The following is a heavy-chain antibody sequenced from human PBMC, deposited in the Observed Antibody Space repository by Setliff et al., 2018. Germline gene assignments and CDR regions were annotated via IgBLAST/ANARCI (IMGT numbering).Heavy chain of an antibody. J-gene: IGHJ6*02. CDR2: IYTSGST. CDR1: GGSISSGSYY. CDR3: ARKYSSSWYHYYYGMDV. D-gene: IGHD6-13*01. V-gene: IGHV4-61*02. Sequence: SETLSLTCTVSGGSISSGSYYWSWIRQPAGKGLEWIGRIYTSGSTNYNPSLKSRVTISVDTSKNQFSLKLSSVTAADTAVYYCARKYSSSWYHYYYGMDVWGQGTTVTVSS.